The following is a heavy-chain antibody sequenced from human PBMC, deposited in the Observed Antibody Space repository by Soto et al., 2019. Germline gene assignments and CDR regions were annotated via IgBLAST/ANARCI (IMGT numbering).Heavy chain of an antibody. CDR3: TTEGSSWYPRFDY. CDR1: GFTFSNAW. V-gene: IGHV3-15*01. J-gene: IGHJ4*02. Sequence: EVQLVESGGGLVKPGGSLRLSCAASGFTFSNAWMSWVRQAPGKGLEWVGRIKSKTDGGTTDYAAPVKGRFTISRDDSKNTLYLQMNSLKTEDTAAYYCTTEGSSWYPRFDYWGQGTLVTVSS. D-gene: IGHD6-13*01. CDR2: IKSKTDGGTT.